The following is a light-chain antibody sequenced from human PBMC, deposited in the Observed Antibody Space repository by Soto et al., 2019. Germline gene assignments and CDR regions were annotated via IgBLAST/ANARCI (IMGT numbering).Light chain of an antibody. CDR2: DAS. Sequence: EIVLTQSPATLYWSPGERATLSCRASQSVSSYLAWLQQKPGQAPRLLIYDASNRATSIPARFSGSGSGTDFTLTISSLEPEDFAVYYCQQRSKWPLTFGGGTKVEIK. CDR3: QQRSKWPLT. J-gene: IGKJ4*01. V-gene: IGKV3-11*01. CDR1: QSVSSY.